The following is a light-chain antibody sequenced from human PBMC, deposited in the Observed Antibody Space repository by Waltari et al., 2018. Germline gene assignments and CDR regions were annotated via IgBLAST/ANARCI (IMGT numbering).Light chain of an antibody. V-gene: IGKV1-39*01. Sequence: DIQMTQSPSSLSASVGARVTITCRASRRISNFLNLYQQKPGKAPNLLIYDASSLQSGGPSRVSGSGSGTDFALTITSLQPEDFATYYCQQSYSTPKTFGQGTKVEIK. CDR1: RRISNF. CDR2: DAS. J-gene: IGKJ1*01. CDR3: QQSYSTPKT.